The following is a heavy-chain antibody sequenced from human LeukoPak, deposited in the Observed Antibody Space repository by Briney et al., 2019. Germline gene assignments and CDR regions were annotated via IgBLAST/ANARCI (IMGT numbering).Heavy chain of an antibody. J-gene: IGHJ4*02. D-gene: IGHD4-23*01. CDR1: GFTFSSFS. CDR3: ARDPNRLADYGGDYFDH. Sequence: PGGSLRLSCAASGFTFSSFSMHWVRQAPGNGLEWVAVISNDGSHRYYADSVKGRFTISRDNSQNTLSLEMNTLRPEDTALFYCARDPNRLADYGGDYFDHWGQGTLVTVSS. V-gene: IGHV3-30*04. CDR2: ISNDGSHR.